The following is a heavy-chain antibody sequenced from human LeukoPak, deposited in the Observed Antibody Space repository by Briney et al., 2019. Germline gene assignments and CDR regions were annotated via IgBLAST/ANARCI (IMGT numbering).Heavy chain of an antibody. CDR2: ISAYNGNT. CDR3: ARLGHTMNYYDSSGYYPLDY. V-gene: IGHV1-18*01. Sequence: ASVKVSCKASGYTFTSYGISWVRQAPGQGLEWMGWISAYNGNTNYAQKLQGRVTMTTDTSTSTACMELRSLRSDDTAVYYCARLGHTMNYYDSSGYYPLDYWGQGTLVTVSS. D-gene: IGHD3-22*01. CDR1: GYTFTSYG. J-gene: IGHJ4*02.